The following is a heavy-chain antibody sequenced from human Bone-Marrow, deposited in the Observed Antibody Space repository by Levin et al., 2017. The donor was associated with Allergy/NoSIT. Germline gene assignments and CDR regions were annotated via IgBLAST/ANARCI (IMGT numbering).Heavy chain of an antibody. CDR1: GYTFTSYG. CDR2: ISAYNGNT. J-gene: IGHJ3*02. V-gene: IGHV1-18*01. CDR3: ARDYYDSSGYLSGAFDI. Sequence: ASVKVSCKASGYTFTSYGISWVRQAPGQGLEWMGWISAYNGNTNYAQKLQGRVTMTTDTSTSTAYMELRSLRSDDTAVYYCARDYYDSSGYLSGAFDIWGQGTMVTVSS. D-gene: IGHD3-22*01.